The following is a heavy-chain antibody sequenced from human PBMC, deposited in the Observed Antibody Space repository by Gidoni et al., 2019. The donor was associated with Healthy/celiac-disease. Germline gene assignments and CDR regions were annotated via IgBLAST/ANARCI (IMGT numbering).Heavy chain of an antibody. CDR2: IIPIFGTA. J-gene: IGHJ5*02. CDR3: ARAQSDSSGYFP. V-gene: IGHV1-69*01. Sequence: QVQLVQSGAEVQKPGSSVTVSCQASVGTFSSYAISWVRQAPGQGLEWMGGIIPIFGTANYAQKCQGRVTITADESTSTAYMERSSLRSEDTAVYYCARAQSDSSGYFPWGQGTLVTVSS. CDR1: VGTFSSYA. D-gene: IGHD3-22*01.